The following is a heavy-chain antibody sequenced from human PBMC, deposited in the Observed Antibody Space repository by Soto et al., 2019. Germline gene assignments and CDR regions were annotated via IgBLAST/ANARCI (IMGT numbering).Heavy chain of an antibody. CDR3: AREGSWDVFDI. V-gene: IGHV3-48*03. J-gene: IGHJ3*02. Sequence: PGGSLRLSCAASGFTFSSYEMNWVRQAPGKGLEWLSYISGSGSTIYYADSAKGRFTVSRDNAKNSLYLQMNSLRADDTGVYCCAREGSWDVFDIWGQGTMVTVSS. CDR1: GFTFSSYE. CDR2: ISGSGSTI. D-gene: IGHD1-26*01.